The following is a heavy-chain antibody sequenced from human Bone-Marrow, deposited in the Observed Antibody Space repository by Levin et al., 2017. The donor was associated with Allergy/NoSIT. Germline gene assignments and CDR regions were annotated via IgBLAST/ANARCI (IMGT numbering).Heavy chain of an antibody. CDR2: IISDGSDT. J-gene: IGHJ4*02. V-gene: IGHV3-74*01. D-gene: IGHD2-2*01. Sequence: GESLKISCAASGFTFSRYYMHWVRQAPGKGLVWVSYIISDGSDTNYADSVKGRFTISRDNAKNTLSLQMDSLRAEDTAVYYCARGGCSSTSCLDYWGQGTLVTVSS. CDR1: GFTFSRYY. CDR3: ARGGCSSTSCLDY.